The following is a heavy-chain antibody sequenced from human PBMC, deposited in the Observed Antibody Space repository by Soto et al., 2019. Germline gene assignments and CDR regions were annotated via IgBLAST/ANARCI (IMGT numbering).Heavy chain of an antibody. CDR1: GLTFSSYG. CDR2: ISYDGSNK. V-gene: IGHV3-30*18. Sequence: PGGSLRLSCAASGLTFSSYGMHWVRQAPGKGLEWVAVISYDGSNKYYADSVKGRFTISRDNSKNTLYLQMNSLRAEDTAVYYCAKDGSGYYGLYYFDYWGQGTLVTVSS. D-gene: IGHD3-3*01. J-gene: IGHJ4*02. CDR3: AKDGSGYYGLYYFDY.